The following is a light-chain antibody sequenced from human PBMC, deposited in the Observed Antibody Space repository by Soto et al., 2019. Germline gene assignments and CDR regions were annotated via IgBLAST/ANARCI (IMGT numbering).Light chain of an antibody. Sequence: IVMTQSPVTLSVSPGERVTLSCRASQSVSSNLAWYQQKPGQAPSLLIYGAFTRATGIPARFSGSGSGTEFTLTISSLQSEDFTVYYCQQYNNWPLTFGGGTKVDIK. CDR1: QSVSSN. CDR3: QQYNNWPLT. CDR2: GAF. J-gene: IGKJ4*01. V-gene: IGKV3-15*01.